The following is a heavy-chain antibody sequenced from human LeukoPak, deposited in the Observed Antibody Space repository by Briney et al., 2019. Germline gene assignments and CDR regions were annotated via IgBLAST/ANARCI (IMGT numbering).Heavy chain of an antibody. D-gene: IGHD4-23*01. CDR2: ISYDGSNK. V-gene: IGHV3-30-3*01. Sequence: GGSLRLSCAASGFTFSSYAMHWVRQAPGKGLEWVAVISYDGSNKYYADSVKGRFTISRDNSKNTLYPQMNSLRAEDTAVYYCVRDRLGATGVTDYWGQGTLVTVSS. CDR3: VRDRLGATGVTDY. J-gene: IGHJ4*02. CDR1: GFTFSSYA.